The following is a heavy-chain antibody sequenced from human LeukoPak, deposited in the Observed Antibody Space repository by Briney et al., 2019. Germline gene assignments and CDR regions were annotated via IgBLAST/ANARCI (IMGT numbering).Heavy chain of an antibody. V-gene: IGHV4-59*01. CDR3: ARTLGYCSGGSCYHPTDY. Sequence: SETLSLTCTVSGGSISSYYWSWIRQPPGKGLEWIGYIYYSGSTNYNPSLKSRVTISVDTSKNQFSLKLSSVTAADTAVYYCARTLGYCSGGSCYHPTDYWGQGTLVTVSS. CDR2: IYYSGST. CDR1: GGSISSYY. D-gene: IGHD2-15*01. J-gene: IGHJ4*02.